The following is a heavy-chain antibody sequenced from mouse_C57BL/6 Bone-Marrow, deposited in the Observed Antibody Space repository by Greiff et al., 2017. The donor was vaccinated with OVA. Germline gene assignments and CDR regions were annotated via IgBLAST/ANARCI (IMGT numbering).Heavy chain of an antibody. D-gene: IGHD1-1*01. CDR3: ARHYYGSRRPYYFDY. Sequence: EVKLVESGPELVKPGASVKMSCKASGYTFTDYNMHWVKQSPGKSLEWIGYINPNNGGTSYNQKFKGKATLTVNKSSSTAYMELRSLTSEDSAVYDCARHYYGSRRPYYFDYWGQGTTLTVSS. CDR1: GYTFTDYN. J-gene: IGHJ2*01. CDR2: INPNNGGT. V-gene: IGHV1-22*01.